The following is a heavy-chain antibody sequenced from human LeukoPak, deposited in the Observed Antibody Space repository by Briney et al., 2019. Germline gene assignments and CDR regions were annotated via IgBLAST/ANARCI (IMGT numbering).Heavy chain of an antibody. J-gene: IGHJ4*02. Sequence: SETLSLTCSVSGGSIVSSTFYWGWVRQPPGKGLEWIGIIHHSGSTYYNSSLKSRVTISVDTSKNTLSLRLNSVTAADTAVYYCARGLWDNGDRFDYWGQGTLVPVSS. CDR2: IHHSGST. D-gene: IGHD4-17*01. CDR1: GGSIVSSTFY. V-gene: IGHV4-39*01. CDR3: ARGLWDNGDRFDY.